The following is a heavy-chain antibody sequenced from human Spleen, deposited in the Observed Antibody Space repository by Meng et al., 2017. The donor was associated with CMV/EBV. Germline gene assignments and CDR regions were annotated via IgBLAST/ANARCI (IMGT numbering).Heavy chain of an antibody. CDR2: FDPEKAET. V-gene: IGHV1-24*01. CDR1: GYSLTELS. J-gene: IGHJ6*02. CDR3: AMDRPYRRSIRGAHYGMDV. Sequence: ASVKVSCKVSGYSLTELSMHWVRQPPGKGLEWLGGFDPEKAETIYAQRFQGRVTMTEDTSTDTAYRELSSLRSEDTAVYYCAMDRPYRRSIRGAHYGMDVWGQGTTVTVSS. D-gene: IGHD6-6*01.